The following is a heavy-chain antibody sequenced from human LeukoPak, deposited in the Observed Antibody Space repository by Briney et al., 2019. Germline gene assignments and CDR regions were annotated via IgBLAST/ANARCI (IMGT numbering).Heavy chain of an antibody. CDR2: INHSGST. J-gene: IGHJ4*02. CDR1: GGSFSGYY. V-gene: IGHV4-34*01. D-gene: IGHD4-23*01. Sequence: SETLSLTCAVYGGSFSGYYWSWIRQPPGKGLEWIGEINHSGSTNYNPSLKSRVTISVDTSKNQFSLKLSSVTAADTAVYYCARLVHDYGGNSVDYWGQGTLVTVSS. CDR3: ARLVHDYGGNSVDY.